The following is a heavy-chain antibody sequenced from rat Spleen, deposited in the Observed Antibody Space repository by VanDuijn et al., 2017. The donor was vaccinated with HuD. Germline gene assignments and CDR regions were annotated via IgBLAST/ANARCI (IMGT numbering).Heavy chain of an antibody. Sequence: EVQLVESDGGLVQPGRSLKLSCAASGFTFSNYGMHWIRQAPKKGLEWVATIFYDGSRAYYRDSVKGRFTISRDNVKSSLYLQMNSLRSEDTATYYCARQGRVYYGLGYWGQGVMVTVSS. CDR2: IFYDGSRA. J-gene: IGHJ2*01. CDR1: GFTFSNYG. D-gene: IGHD1-6*01. CDR3: ARQGRVYYGLGY. V-gene: IGHV5-29*01.